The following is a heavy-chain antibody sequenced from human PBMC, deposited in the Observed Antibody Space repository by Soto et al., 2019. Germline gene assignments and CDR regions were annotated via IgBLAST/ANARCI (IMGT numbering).Heavy chain of an antibody. CDR3: ARGYRDVVVAAKTYYYYYYMDV. J-gene: IGHJ6*03. CDR2: IYYSGST. CDR1: GGSISSYY. D-gene: IGHD2-15*01. V-gene: IGHV4-59*01. Sequence: SETLSLTCTVSGGSISSYYWSWIRQPPGKGLEWIGYIYYSGSTNYNPSLKSRVTISVDTSKNQFSLKLSSVTAADTAVYYCARGYRDVVVAAKTYYYYYYMDVWGKGTTVTVSS.